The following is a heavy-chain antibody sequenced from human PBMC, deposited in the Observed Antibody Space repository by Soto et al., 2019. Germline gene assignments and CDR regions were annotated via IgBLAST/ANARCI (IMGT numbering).Heavy chain of an antibody. CDR3: ARDLNNDYGDYAFAFDI. V-gene: IGHV3-30-3*01. J-gene: IGHJ3*02. CDR1: GFTFSSYA. D-gene: IGHD4-17*01. CDR2: ISYDGSNK. Sequence: QVQLVESGGGVVQPGRSLRLSCAASGFTFSSYAMHWVRQAPGKGLEWVAVISYDGSNKYYADSVKGRFTISRDNSKNTLYLQMNSLRAEDTAVYYCARDLNNDYGDYAFAFDIWGQGTMVTVSS.